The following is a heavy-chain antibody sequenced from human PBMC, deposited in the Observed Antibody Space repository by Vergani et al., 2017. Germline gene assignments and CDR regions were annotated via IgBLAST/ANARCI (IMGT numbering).Heavy chain of an antibody. V-gene: IGHV5-51*01. CDR2: IYPGDSDT. J-gene: IGHJ5*02. CDR3: ARLSIAATGSWFDP. D-gene: IGHD6-13*01. Sequence: EKQLVQSGSETKKPGESLKISCQAFGYIFSNFWIGWVRQRPGRGLEWMGIIYPGDSDTRYSPSFQGQVTISADKSISTAYLQWSSLKASDTAMYYCARLSIAATGSWFDPWGQGTLVTVSS. CDR1: GYIFSNFW.